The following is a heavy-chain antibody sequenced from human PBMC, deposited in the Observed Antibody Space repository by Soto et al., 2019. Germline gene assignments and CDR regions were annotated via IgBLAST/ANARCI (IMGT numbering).Heavy chain of an antibody. V-gene: IGHV3-11*06. D-gene: IGHD3-22*01. Sequence: QVQLVESGGGLVKPGGSLRLSCAASGFTFSDHYMSWIRQARGKGLEWVSYISSSTFYTNYADSVKGRFTISRDNAKNSLYLQMNSLRAEDTAVYYCATDDSSVLEYFDYWGQGTLVTVSS. CDR1: GFTFSDHY. J-gene: IGHJ4*02. CDR2: ISSSTFYT. CDR3: ATDDSSVLEYFDY.